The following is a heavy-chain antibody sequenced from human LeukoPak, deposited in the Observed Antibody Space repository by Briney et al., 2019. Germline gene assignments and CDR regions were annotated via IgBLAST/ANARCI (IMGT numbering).Heavy chain of an antibody. CDR1: GGSISSGSYY. CDR2: IYTSGST. J-gene: IGHJ4*02. CDR3: AREIPAASTTLYYDFWSGYYRFDY. D-gene: IGHD3-3*01. Sequence: PSQTLSLTCTVSGGSISSGSYYWSWIRQPAGKGLEWIGRIYTSGSTNYSPSLKSRVTISVNTSKNQFSLKLSSVTAADTAAYYCAREIPAASTTLYYDFWSGYYRFDYWGQGTLVTVSS. V-gene: IGHV4-61*02.